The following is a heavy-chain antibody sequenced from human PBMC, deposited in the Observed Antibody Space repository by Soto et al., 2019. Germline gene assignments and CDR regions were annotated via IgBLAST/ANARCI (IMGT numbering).Heavy chain of an antibody. CDR3: ATDLVATRSFDY. J-gene: IGHJ4*02. D-gene: IGHD5-12*01. V-gene: IGHV1-24*01. CDR1: GYTITELS. Sequence: ASVKVSCKVSGYTITELSMHWVRQAPGKGLEWMGGFDPEDGETIYAQKFQGRVTMTEDTSTDTAYMELSSLRSEDTAVYYCATDLVATRSFDYWGQGTLVTVSS. CDR2: FDPEDGET.